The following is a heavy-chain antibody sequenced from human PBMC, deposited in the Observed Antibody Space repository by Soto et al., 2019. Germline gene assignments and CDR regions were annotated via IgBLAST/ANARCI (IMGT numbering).Heavy chain of an antibody. Sequence: SGPTLVNPTQTLTLTCTFSGFSLSTSGMCVSWIRQPPGKALEWLARIDWDDDKYYSTSLKTRLTISKDTSKNQVVLTMTNMDPVDTATYYCARTQTDYDILTGYYWNSRYYFDYWGQGTLVTVSS. CDR3: ARTQTDYDILTGYYWNSRYYFDY. CDR1: GFSLSTSGMC. D-gene: IGHD3-9*01. CDR2: IDWDDDK. V-gene: IGHV2-70*11. J-gene: IGHJ4*02.